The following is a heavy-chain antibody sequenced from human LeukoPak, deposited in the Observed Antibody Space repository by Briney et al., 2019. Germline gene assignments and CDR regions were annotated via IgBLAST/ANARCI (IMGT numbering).Heavy chain of an antibody. D-gene: IGHD1-26*01. J-gene: IGHJ4*02. CDR1: GFTFSSYA. Sequence: RGSLRLSCAASGFTFSSYAMSWVRQAPGKGLEWVSVIYSGGNTYYADSVKGRFTISRDNSKNTLYLQMNSLRAEDTAVYYCARGGSYYEWDYWGQGTLVTVSS. CDR3: ARGGSYYEWDY. V-gene: IGHV3-66*01. CDR2: IYSGGNT.